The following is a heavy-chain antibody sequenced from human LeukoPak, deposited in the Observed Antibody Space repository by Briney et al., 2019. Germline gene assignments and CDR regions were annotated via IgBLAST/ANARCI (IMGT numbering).Heavy chain of an antibody. V-gene: IGHV3-7*05. J-gene: IGHJ3*01. Sequence: GGSLRLSCAASGFTLSSYWIKWVRQAPGKGLEWMASINQDGSEKHYVDSVKGRFTISRDSAENSLYLQMNSLRAEDTAVYYCSTYSAFDVWGQGTMVTVSS. D-gene: IGHD5/OR15-5a*01. CDR2: INQDGSEK. CDR1: GFTLSSYW. CDR3: STYSAFDV.